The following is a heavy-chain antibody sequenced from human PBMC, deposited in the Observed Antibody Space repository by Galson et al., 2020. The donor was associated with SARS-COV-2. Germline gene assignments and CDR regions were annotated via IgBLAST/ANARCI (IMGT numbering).Heavy chain of an antibody. CDR1: DAPMSSYY. J-gene: IGHJ6*02. D-gene: IGHD4-17*01. CDR3: ARDTAPLYGDNYYYGMDV. Sequence: ETSETLSLTCSVSDAPMSSYYWSWIRQPPGNGLERIGYITYSGSTSYNPTRRSRVPISVDLSKTQLSLKVTPVTAADPAVYYWARDTAPLYGDNYYYGMDVWGRGTTVTGSS. V-gene: IGHV4-59*01. CDR2: ITYSGST.